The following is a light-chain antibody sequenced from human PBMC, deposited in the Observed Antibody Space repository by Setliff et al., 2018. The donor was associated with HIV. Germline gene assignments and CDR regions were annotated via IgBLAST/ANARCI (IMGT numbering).Light chain of an antibody. V-gene: IGLV2-8*01. CDR2: EVS. J-gene: IGLJ1*01. CDR1: SNDIGFYDY. CDR3: SSYAGRNNYV. Sequence: QSALTQPPSASGSVGQSVTISCTGTSNDIGFYDYVSWYQQHPGKAPKLMIYEVSKRPSGVPDRFPGSKSVNTASLTVSGLQAEDEADYYCSSYAGRNNYVFGTGTKVTVL.